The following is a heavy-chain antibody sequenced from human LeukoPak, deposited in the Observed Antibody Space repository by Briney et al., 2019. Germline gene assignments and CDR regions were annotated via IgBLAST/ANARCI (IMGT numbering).Heavy chain of an antibody. CDR2: INPNSGGT. J-gene: IGHJ4*02. Sequence: ASVKVSCKASGYTFTGYYMHWVRQAPGQGLEWMGRINPNSGGTNYAQKFQGRVTMTRDTSISTAYMELSRLRSDDTAVYYCAREPSLLCSGGSCYPDYWGQGTLVTVSS. CDR1: GYTFTGYY. D-gene: IGHD2-15*01. V-gene: IGHV1-2*06. CDR3: AREPSLLCSGGSCYPDY.